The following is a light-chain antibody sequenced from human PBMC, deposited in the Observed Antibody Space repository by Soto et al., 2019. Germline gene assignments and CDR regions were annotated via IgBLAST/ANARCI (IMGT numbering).Light chain of an antibody. CDR3: QQYGSSRWT. J-gene: IGKJ1*01. V-gene: IGKV3-20*01. CDR2: GAS. Sequence: EIVLTQSPGTLSLSPGERATLSCRASQSVSSSYLAWYQQNRGQAPRLLIHGASSRATGIPDTFSGSGSGTDFTLTISRLEPEDFAVYYCQQYGSSRWTFGQGTKVEIK. CDR1: QSVSSSY.